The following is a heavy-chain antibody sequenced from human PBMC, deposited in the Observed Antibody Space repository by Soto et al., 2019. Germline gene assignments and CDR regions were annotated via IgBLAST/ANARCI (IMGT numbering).Heavy chain of an antibody. V-gene: IGHV1-8*01. D-gene: IGHD1-7*01. Sequence: QVQLVQSGAEVKKPGASVKVSCKASGYTFTSYDINWVRQATGQGLEWMGWMNPNSGNTGYAQRFQGRVTMTRNTSISTAYMELSSLRSEDTDVYYCARGELHAYYYYGMDVWGQGTTVTVSS. CDR1: GYTFTSYD. J-gene: IGHJ6*02. CDR3: ARGELHAYYYYGMDV. CDR2: MNPNSGNT.